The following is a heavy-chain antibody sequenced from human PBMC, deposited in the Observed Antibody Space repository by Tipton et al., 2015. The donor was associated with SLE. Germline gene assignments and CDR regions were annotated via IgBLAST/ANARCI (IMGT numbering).Heavy chain of an antibody. D-gene: IGHD2-21*01. CDR2: IERDGSDQ. CDR1: GFTFSDYY. J-gene: IGHJ2*01. V-gene: IGHV3-7*01. Sequence: SLRLSCAASGFTFSDYYMSWVRQAPGKGLEWVANIERDGSDQYYVDSVKGRFTISRDNAKQSLYLHMNSLRVEDTAVYYCARDVIPRGNWYFDLWGRGTLVTVSS. CDR3: ARDVIPRGNWYFDL.